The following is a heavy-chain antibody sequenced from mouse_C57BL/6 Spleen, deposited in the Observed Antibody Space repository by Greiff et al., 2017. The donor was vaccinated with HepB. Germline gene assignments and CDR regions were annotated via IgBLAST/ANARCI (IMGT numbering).Heavy chain of an antibody. Sequence: QVQLQHSGPELVKPGASVKISCKASGYAFSSSWMNWVKQRPGKGLEWIGRIYPGDGDTNYNGKFKGKATLTADKSSSTAYMQLSSLTSEDSAVYFCARSDYGLYYAMDYWGQGTSVTVSS. CDR1: GYAFSSSW. CDR2: IYPGDGDT. V-gene: IGHV1-82*01. CDR3: ARSDYGLYYAMDY. J-gene: IGHJ4*01. D-gene: IGHD2-4*01.